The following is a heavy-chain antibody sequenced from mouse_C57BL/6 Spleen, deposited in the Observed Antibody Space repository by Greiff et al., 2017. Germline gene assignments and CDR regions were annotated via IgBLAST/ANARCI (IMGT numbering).Heavy chain of an antibody. CDR2: IRLKSDNYAT. Sequence: EVMLVESGGGLVQPGGSMKLSCVASGFTFSNYWMNWVRQSPEKGLEWVAQIRLKSDNYATHYAESVKGRFTISRDDSKSSVYLQMNNLRAEDTGIYYCTDHWYFDVWGTGTTVTVSS. CDR1: GFTFSNYW. V-gene: IGHV6-3*01. CDR3: TDHWYFDV. J-gene: IGHJ1*03.